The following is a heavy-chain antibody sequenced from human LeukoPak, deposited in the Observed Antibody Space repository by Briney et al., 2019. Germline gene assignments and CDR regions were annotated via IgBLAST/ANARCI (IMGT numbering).Heavy chain of an antibody. J-gene: IGHJ4*02. Sequence: GGSLRLSCATSGLAFSNFWMYWVRQAPGKGLEWVSSISSSSSYIYYADSVKGRFTISRDNAKNSLYLQMNSLRAEDTAVYYCARVMVYSYGYFDYWGQGTLVTVSS. CDR1: GLAFSNFW. CDR2: ISSSSSYI. V-gene: IGHV3-21*01. CDR3: ARVMVYSYGYFDY. D-gene: IGHD5-18*01.